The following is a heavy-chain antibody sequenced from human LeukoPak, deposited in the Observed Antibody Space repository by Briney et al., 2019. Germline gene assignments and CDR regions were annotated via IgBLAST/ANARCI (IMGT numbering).Heavy chain of an antibody. CDR1: GGSITSYY. D-gene: IGHD4-17*01. CDR3: AKWSDYANAFDI. J-gene: IGHJ3*02. V-gene: IGHV4-59*01. Sequence: SETLSLTCTVSGGSITSYYWSWIRQSPGKGLEWIGHIYYSRSTNYSPSLKSRVTISIDTSRKQFSLKVSSVTAADTAMYYCAKWSDYANAFDIWGQGTVVIVSS. CDR2: IYYSRST.